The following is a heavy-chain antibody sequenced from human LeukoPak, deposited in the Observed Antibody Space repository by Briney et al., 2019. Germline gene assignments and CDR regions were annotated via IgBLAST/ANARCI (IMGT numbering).Heavy chain of an antibody. CDR1: GFTFSTYG. CDR3: AKGEYSYGTADY. D-gene: IGHD5-18*01. Sequence: GRSLRLSCAASGFTFSTYGMHWVRQAPGKGLEWVAAISSDGRNKYYLDSVKGRFTISRDNSKNTLYLQMNSLRAEDTGVYYCAKGEYSYGTADYWGQGTLVTVSS. CDR2: ISSDGRNK. V-gene: IGHV3-30*18. J-gene: IGHJ4*02.